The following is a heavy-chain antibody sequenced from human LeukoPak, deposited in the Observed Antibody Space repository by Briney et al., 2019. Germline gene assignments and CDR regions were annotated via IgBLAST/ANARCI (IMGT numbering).Heavy chain of an antibody. D-gene: IGHD2-2*02. CDR1: GFTFSSYG. J-gene: IGHJ6*02. Sequence: PGGSLRLSCAASGFTFSSYGMHWVRQAPGKGLEWVAVISYDGSNKYYADSVKGRFTISRDNSKNTLYLQMNSLRAEDTAVYYCAKEFRYCSSTSCYIYYYYGMDVWGQGTTVTVSS. CDR2: ISYDGSNK. V-gene: IGHV3-30*18. CDR3: AKEFRYCSSTSCYIYYYYGMDV.